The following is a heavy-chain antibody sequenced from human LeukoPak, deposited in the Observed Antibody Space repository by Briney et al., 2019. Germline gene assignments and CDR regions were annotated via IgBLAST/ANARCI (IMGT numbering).Heavy chain of an antibody. V-gene: IGHV3-74*01. J-gene: IGHJ4*02. Sequence: PGGSLRLSCVVSEFTFSSLWMHWVRQAPGQGLVWVSRINTDGTTTNYADSVKGRFTISRDNAKNTLYLQMNSLRADDTAVYYCATARNYRFDYWGQGTLVTVSS. CDR2: INTDGTTT. D-gene: IGHD5-24*01. CDR1: EFTFSSLW. CDR3: ATARNYRFDY.